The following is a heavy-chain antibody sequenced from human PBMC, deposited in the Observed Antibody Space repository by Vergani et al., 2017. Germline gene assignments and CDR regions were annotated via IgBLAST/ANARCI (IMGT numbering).Heavy chain of an antibody. J-gene: IGHJ4*02. CDR3: VRDRGLCAGGRCYTEAWDY. Sequence: QVQLEESGGGVVQPGRSLRLSCAGSGFTLSSHAMHWVRQAPGKGLEWVAFIWYDGSKEYYADSVKGRFTISRDIAKNTLYLQVRSLRLEDTGVYHCVRDRGLCAGGRCYTEAWDYWGQGTPVTVSS. CDR2: IWYDGSKE. V-gene: IGHV3-33*01. CDR1: GFTLSSHA. D-gene: IGHD2-2*02.